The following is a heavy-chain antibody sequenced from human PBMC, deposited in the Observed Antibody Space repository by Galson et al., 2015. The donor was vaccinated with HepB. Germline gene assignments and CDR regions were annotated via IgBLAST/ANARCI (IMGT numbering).Heavy chain of an antibody. CDR3: AKDHIPYTPHDAFDI. CDR2: ISYDGSNK. D-gene: IGHD2-2*02. V-gene: IGHV3-30*18. Sequence: SLRLSCAASGFTFSSYGMHWVRQAPGKGLEWVAVISYDGSNKYYADSVKGRFTISRDNSKNTLYLQMNSLRAEDTAVYYCAKDHIPYTPHDAFDIWGQGTMVTVSS. J-gene: IGHJ3*02. CDR1: GFTFSSYG.